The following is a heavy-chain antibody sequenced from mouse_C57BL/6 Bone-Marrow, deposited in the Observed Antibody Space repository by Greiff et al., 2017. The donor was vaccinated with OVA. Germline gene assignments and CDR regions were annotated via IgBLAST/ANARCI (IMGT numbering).Heavy chain of an antibody. V-gene: IGHV5-6*01. CDR2: ISSGGSYT. CDR1: GFTFSSYG. Sequence: EVQRVESGGYLVKPGGSLKLSCAASGFTFSSYGMSWVRQTPDKRLEWVATISSGGSYTYYPDSVKGRFTISRDNAKNTLYLQMSSLKSEDTAMYYCARHLCLDYWGQGTTLTVSS. J-gene: IGHJ2*01. CDR3: ARHLCLDY.